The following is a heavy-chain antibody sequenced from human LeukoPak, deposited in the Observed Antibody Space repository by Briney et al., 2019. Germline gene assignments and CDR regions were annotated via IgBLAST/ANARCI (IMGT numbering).Heavy chain of an antibody. CDR1: GGSISSSSYY. V-gene: IGHV4-39*01. J-gene: IGHJ4*02. CDR3: ARRRRYDYVWGSHXX. CDR2: IYYSGST. D-gene: IGHD3-16*01. Sequence: SETLSLTCTVSGGSISSSSYYWGWIRQPPGKGLEWIGSIYYSGSTYYNPSLKSRVTISVDTSKNQFSLKLSSVTAADTAAYYCARRRRYDYVWGSHXXWGQXTLVTV.